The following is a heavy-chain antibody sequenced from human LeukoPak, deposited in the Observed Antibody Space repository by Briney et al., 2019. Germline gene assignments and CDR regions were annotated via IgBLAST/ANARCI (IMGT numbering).Heavy chain of an antibody. CDR1: GYAFTSYD. CDR3: ARGGINWGSSFFSFDY. V-gene: IGHV1-8*01. CDR2: MNPNSGNT. J-gene: IGHJ4*02. Sequence: ASVKVSCKASGYAFTSYDINWVRQATGQGLAWMGWMNPNSGNTGYAQKFQGTVTMTRDTSISTVYMELTSLRSDDTAVYYCARGGINWGSSFFSFDYWGQGTLVTVSS. D-gene: IGHD7-27*01.